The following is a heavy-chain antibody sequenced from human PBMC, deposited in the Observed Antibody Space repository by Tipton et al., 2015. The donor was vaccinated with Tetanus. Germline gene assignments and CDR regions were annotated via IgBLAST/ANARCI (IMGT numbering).Heavy chain of an antibody. CDR1: GYTFTSYW. V-gene: IGHV5-51*01. CDR3: ARNYGDLDAFDL. CDR2: VYPDDSKT. J-gene: IGHJ3*01. D-gene: IGHD3-10*01. Sequence: QLVQSGAEVKKPGESLKISCKSSGYTFTSYWIGWVRQTPGKGLEWVGSVYPDDSKTRYSPSLQGQVTISADKSLTTAYLQWSRLKASDTAMYYCARNYGDLDAFDLWGQGTMVTVSS.